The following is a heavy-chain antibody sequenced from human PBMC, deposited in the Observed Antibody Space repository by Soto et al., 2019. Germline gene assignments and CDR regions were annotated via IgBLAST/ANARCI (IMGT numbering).Heavy chain of an antibody. V-gene: IGHV1-18*01. J-gene: IGHJ4*02. Sequence: GGSVKVSCKASGYTFTSYGISWVRLAPGQGLEWMGWISAYNGNTNYAQKLQGRVTMTTDTSTSTAYMELSSLRSEDTAVYYCAIQSSYYDFWSGYYFDYWGQGSLVTVSS. CDR2: ISAYNGNT. CDR3: AIQSSYYDFWSGYYFDY. CDR1: GYTFTSYG. D-gene: IGHD3-3*01.